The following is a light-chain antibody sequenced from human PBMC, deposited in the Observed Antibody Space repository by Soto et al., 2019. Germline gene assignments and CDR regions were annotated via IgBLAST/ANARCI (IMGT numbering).Light chain of an antibody. CDR3: STYPSSSTLV. J-gene: IGLJ1*01. CDR1: SSDVGGYNY. Sequence: QSALTQPASVSGSPGQSITISCTGTSSDVGGYNYVSWYQQHPGKAPKLMIYEVSNRPSGVSNRFSRSKSGNTASLTISGFQAEDEADYYCSTYPSSSTLVFGNGTKLTVL. CDR2: EVS. V-gene: IGLV2-14*01.